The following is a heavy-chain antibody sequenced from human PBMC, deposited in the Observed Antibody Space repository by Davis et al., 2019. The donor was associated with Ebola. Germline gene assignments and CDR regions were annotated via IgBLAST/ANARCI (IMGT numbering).Heavy chain of an antibody. CDR1: GYTFTSYA. Sequence: ASVKVSCKASGYTFTSYAMHWVRQAPGQRLEWMGWINAGNGNTKYSQKFQGRVTITRDTSASTAYMELSSLRSEDTAVYYCARDPGLFSGEDSYYYYGMDVWGKGTTVTVSS. J-gene: IGHJ6*04. CDR2: INAGNGNT. CDR3: ARDPGLFSGEDSYYYYGMDV. V-gene: IGHV1-3*01. D-gene: IGHD1-1*01.